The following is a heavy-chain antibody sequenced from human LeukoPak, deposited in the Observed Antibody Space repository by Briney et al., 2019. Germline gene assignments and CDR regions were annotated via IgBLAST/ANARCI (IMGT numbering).Heavy chain of an antibody. CDR2: ISASGGST. J-gene: IGHJ4*02. V-gene: IGHV3-21*01. D-gene: IGHD6-19*01. CDR3: ARSDEQWLVEPFFDY. CDR1: GFTFSSDA. Sequence: GGSLRLSCAASGFTFSSDAMSWVRQAPGKGLEWVSSISASGGSTYYADSVKGRFTISRDNAKNSLYLQMNSLRAEDTAVYYCARSDEQWLVEPFFDYWDQGTLVTVSS.